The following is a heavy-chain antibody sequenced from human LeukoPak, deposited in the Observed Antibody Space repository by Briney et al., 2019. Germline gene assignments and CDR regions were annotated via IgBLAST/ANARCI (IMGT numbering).Heavy chain of an antibody. V-gene: IGHV1-2*02. CDR3: TRETGANYDPGAFDV. Sequence: ASVKVSCKASGYSFTGYYIHWVRQAPGQGLEWMGWINPKSGGTHSAEKFGGRVTMSRDTSVRTSYLEVRRLKSDDTAVYYCTRETGANYDPGAFDVWGQGTMVTVSS. CDR1: GYSFTGYY. D-gene: IGHD3-3*01. J-gene: IGHJ3*01. CDR2: INPKSGGT.